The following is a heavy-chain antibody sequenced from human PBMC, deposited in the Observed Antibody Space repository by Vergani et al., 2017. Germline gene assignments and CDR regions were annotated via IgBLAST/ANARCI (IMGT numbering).Heavy chain of an antibody. J-gene: IGHJ4*02. Sequence: EVQLVQSGAEVKKPGESLKISCKGFGYAFTNYWLGWVRQMPGKGLEWMGIIYPGGSDVRYNPSFQGQVIISADRSINTAYLEWSRLKASDTAIYYCARSGTSSSWLDYWGQGILVTVSS. D-gene: IGHD6-13*01. V-gene: IGHV5-51*03. CDR2: IYPGGSDV. CDR1: GYAFTNYW. CDR3: ARSGTSSSWLDY.